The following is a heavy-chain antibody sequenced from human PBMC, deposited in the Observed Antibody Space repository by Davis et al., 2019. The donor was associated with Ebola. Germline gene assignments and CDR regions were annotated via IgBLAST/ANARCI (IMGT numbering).Heavy chain of an antibody. J-gene: IGHJ2*01. D-gene: IGHD1-26*01. V-gene: IGHV4-39*01. Sequence: MPGGSLRLSCTVSGGSISSGDYYWSWIRQPPGKGLEWIGEINHSGSTNYNPSLKSRVSISTDTSKNQFSLTLNSVTATDTAVYYCARRVWDSTDWYFDVWSRGTRATVSS. CDR2: INHSGST. CDR1: GGSISSGDYY. CDR3: ARRVWDSTDWYFDV.